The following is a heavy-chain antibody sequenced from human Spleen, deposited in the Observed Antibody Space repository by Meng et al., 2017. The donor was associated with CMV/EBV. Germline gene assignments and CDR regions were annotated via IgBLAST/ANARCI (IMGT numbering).Heavy chain of an antibody. V-gene: IGHV1-69*02. J-gene: IGHJ4*02. CDR3: ARLPPAVVDY. Sequence: SVKVSCKASGYTFTGYYIHWVRQAPGQGLEWMGRIIPILGIPKYAQKFQGRLTITADKSTSTAYMELNSLRSEDTAVYYCARLPPAVVDYWGQGTLVTVSS. D-gene: IGHD2-2*01. CDR2: IIPILGIP. CDR1: GYTFTGYY.